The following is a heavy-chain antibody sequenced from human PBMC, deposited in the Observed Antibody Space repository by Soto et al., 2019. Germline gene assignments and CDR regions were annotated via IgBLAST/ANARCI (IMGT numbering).Heavy chain of an antibody. CDR3: AGYCSGGSCYSGPMSAFDI. CDR1: GGTFSSYA. Sequence: SVKVSCKASGGTFSSYAISWVRQAPGQGLEWVGGIIPIFGTANYAQKFQGRVTITADESTSTAYMELSSLRSEDTAVYYCAGYCSGGSCYSGPMSAFDIWGQGTMVTVSS. D-gene: IGHD2-15*01. V-gene: IGHV1-69*13. J-gene: IGHJ3*02. CDR2: IIPIFGTA.